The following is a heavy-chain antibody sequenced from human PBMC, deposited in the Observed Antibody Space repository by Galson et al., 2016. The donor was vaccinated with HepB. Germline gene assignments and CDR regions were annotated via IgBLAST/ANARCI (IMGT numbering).Heavy chain of an antibody. Sequence: SLRLSCAASGLTFRSYAFSWLRQAPGKGLEWAAVISYDGSNKYYADSVKGRFTISRDNSKNTLYLQMNSLREEDTAVYYCAKDYSGYYFDGTGYYNAFDYWGQGTVVTVSS. CDR2: ISYDGSNK. CDR1: GLTFRSYA. V-gene: IGHV3-30*18. CDR3: AKDYSGYYFDGTGYYNAFDY. D-gene: IGHD3-22*01. J-gene: IGHJ3*01.